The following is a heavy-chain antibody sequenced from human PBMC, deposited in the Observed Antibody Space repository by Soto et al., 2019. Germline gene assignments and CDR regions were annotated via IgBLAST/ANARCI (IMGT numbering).Heavy chain of an antibody. CDR3: AKDERGGTYRWFDP. V-gene: IGHV3-30*18. CDR2: ISYDGSNK. CDR1: GFTFSSYG. J-gene: IGHJ5*02. Sequence: QAQLVESGGGVVQPGRSLRLSCAASGFTFSSYGMHWVRQAPGKGLEWVAVISYDGSNKYYADSVKGRFTISRDNSKNTLYLQMNSLRAEDTAVYYCAKDERGGTYRWFDPWGQGTLVTVSS. D-gene: IGHD3-16*01.